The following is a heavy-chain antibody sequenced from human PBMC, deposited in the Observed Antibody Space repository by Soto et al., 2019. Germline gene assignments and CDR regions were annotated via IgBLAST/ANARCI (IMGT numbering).Heavy chain of an antibody. D-gene: IGHD3-16*02. V-gene: IGHV4-31*03. J-gene: IGHJ5*02. CDR3: ARVMITFGGVIVDWFDP. CDR1: GGSISSGGYY. CDR2: IYYSGST. Sequence: SETLSLTCTVSGGSISSGGYYWSWIRQHPGKGLEWIGYIYYSGSTYYNPSLKSRVTISVDTSKNQFSLKLSSVTAADTAVYYCARVMITFGGVIVDWFDPWGQGTLVTVPQ.